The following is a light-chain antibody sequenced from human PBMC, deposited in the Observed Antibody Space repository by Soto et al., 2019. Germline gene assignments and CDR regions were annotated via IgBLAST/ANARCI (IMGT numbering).Light chain of an antibody. CDR2: AAS. Sequence: DIKLTTSPAALSASVPDRVAITCRASQGISNYLAWYQQKPGKVPKLLIYAASTLQSGVPSRFSGSGSGTDFTLTISSLQPEDVATYYCQKYNSAPLTVGGGTKVDI. V-gene: IGKV1-27*01. CDR1: QGISNY. CDR3: QKYNSAPLT. J-gene: IGKJ4*01.